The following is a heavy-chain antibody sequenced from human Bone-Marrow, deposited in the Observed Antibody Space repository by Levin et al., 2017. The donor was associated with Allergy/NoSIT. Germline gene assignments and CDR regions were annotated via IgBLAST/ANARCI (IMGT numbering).Heavy chain of an antibody. CDR1: GFTFNNYE. CDR2: VSHDGFNK. CDR3: ARDRTILTASNDAFDI. J-gene: IGHJ3*02. D-gene: IGHD3-9*01. Sequence: GGSLRLSCAASGFTFNNYEMHWVRQAPGQGREGGAAVSHDGFNKWYADSVEGRSTVSRDNSKNMLYLQMNSVGAEDTAVYYCARDRTILTASNDAFDIWGQGTVVTVPP. V-gene: IGHV3-30-3*01.